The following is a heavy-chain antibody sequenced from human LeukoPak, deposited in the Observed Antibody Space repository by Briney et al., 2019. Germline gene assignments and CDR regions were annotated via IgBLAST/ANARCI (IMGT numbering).Heavy chain of an antibody. CDR1: GGSFSGYY. V-gene: IGHV4-34*01. Sequence: SETLSLTCAVYGGSFSGYYWSWIRQPPGKGLEWIGEINHSGSTNYNPSLKSRVTISVDTSKNQFSLKLSSVTAADTAVYYCARAARGQLNVLRYFRGFDYWGQGTLVTVSS. CDR3: ARAARGQLNVLRYFRGFDY. J-gene: IGHJ4*02. D-gene: IGHD3-9*01. CDR2: INHSGST.